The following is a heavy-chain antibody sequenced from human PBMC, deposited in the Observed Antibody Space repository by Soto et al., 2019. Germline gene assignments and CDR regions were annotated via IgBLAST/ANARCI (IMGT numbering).Heavy chain of an antibody. J-gene: IGHJ6*02. CDR1: GGSISSYY. D-gene: IGHD6-19*01. Sequence: SETLSLTCTVSGGSISSYYWSWIRQPPGKGLEWIGYIYYSGSTNYNPSLKSRVTISVDTSKNQFSLKLTSVTAADTAVYYCAGGQDSSGWYDGHYYYYGMDVWGQGTTVTVSS. CDR3: AGGQDSSGWYDGHYYYYGMDV. V-gene: IGHV4-59*01. CDR2: IYYSGST.